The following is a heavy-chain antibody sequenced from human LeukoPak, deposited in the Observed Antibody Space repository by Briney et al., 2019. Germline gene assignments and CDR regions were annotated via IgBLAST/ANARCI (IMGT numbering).Heavy chain of an antibody. CDR1: GYTFTTYA. J-gene: IGHJ4*02. D-gene: IGHD6-13*01. V-gene: IGHV1-3*01. CDR2: INAGNGNT. Sequence: ASVKVSCKASGYTFTTYAMHWVRQAPGQRLEWMGWINAGNGNTKYSQKFQARVTITRDTSASTAYMELSSLRSEDTTVYYCARDPIGSRWPYYFDYWGQGTLVTVSS. CDR3: ARDPIGSRWPYYFDY.